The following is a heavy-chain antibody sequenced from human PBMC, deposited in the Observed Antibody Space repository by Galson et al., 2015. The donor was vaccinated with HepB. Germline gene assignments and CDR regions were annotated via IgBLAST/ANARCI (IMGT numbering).Heavy chain of an antibody. CDR2: ISGSGGST. Sequence: SLRLSCAASGFTFSSYAMSWVHQAPGKGLEWVSAISGSGGSTYYADSVKGRFTISRDNSKNTLYLQMNSLRAEDTAVYYCAKDNGSSWYGPSEGPKFADYWGQGTLVTVSS. CDR3: AKDNGSSWYGPSEGPKFADY. CDR1: GFTFSSYA. D-gene: IGHD6-13*01. V-gene: IGHV3-23*01. J-gene: IGHJ4*02.